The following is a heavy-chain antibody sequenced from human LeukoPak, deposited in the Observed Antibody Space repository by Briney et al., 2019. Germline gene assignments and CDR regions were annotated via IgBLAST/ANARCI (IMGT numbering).Heavy chain of an antibody. CDR3: ARDSYCGGDCHNPNWFDP. J-gene: IGHJ5*02. Sequence: ASVKVSCKASGYTFTSYGISWVRQAPGQGLEWMGWISAYNGNTNYAQKLQGRVTMTTDTSTSTAYMELRSLRSDDTAVYYCARDSYCGGDCHNPNWFDPWGQGTLVTVSS. CDR2: ISAYNGNT. CDR1: GYTFTSYG. V-gene: IGHV1-18*01. D-gene: IGHD2-21*02.